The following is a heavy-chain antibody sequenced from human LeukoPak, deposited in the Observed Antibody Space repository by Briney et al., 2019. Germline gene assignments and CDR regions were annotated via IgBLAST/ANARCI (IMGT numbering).Heavy chain of an antibody. CDR2: IWYDGSNK. CDR1: GFTFSSYG. V-gene: IGHV3-33*01. J-gene: IGHJ4*02. CDR3: ARAGTTVILDY. D-gene: IGHD4-17*01. Sequence: GGSLRLSCAASGFTFSSYGMHWVRQAPGKGLEWVAVIWYDGSNKYYADSVKGRFTISRDNFKNTLYLQMNSLRAEDTAVYYCARAGTTVILDYWGQGTLVTVSS.